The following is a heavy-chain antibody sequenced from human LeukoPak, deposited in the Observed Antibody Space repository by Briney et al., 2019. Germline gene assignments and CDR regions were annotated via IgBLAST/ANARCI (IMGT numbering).Heavy chain of an antibody. CDR3: ARGPSGMDV. V-gene: IGHV4-34*01. J-gene: IGHJ6*02. CDR1: GGSFSGYY. CDR2: INHSGST. Sequence: SETLSLTCDVYGGSFSGYYWSWIRQPPGKGLEWIGEINHSGSTNYNPSLKSRVTISVDTSKNQFSLKLSSVTAADTAVYYCARGPSGMDVWGQGTTVTVSS.